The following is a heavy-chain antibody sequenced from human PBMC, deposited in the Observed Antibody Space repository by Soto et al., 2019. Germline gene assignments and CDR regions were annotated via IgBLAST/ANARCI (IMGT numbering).Heavy chain of an antibody. CDR2: ISSSRSYI. J-gene: IGHJ4*02. Sequence: EVQLVESGGGLVKPGGSLRLSCAASGFTFSSYSMNWVRQAPGKGLEWVSSISSSRSYIYYADSVKGRFTISRDNAKNALYLQMNSLRAEDTAVYYCARAAAGPDYFDYWGQGTLVPVSS. V-gene: IGHV3-21*01. CDR1: GFTFSSYS. CDR3: ARAAAGPDYFDY. D-gene: IGHD6-13*01.